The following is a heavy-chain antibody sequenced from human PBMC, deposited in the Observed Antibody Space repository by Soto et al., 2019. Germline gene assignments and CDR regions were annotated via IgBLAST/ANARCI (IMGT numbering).Heavy chain of an antibody. CDR2: ISYDGSNK. V-gene: IGHV3-30-3*01. CDR3: ARDFLDDYGDFGGDD. CDR1: GFTFSSYA. D-gene: IGHD4-17*01. Sequence: QVQLVESGGGVVQPGRSLRLSCAASGFTFSSYAMHWVRQAPGKGLEWVAVISYDGSNKYYADSVKGRFTISRDNSKNTLDLQMHSLRAEDTAVYYCARDFLDDYGDFGGDDWGQGTLVTVSS. J-gene: IGHJ4*02.